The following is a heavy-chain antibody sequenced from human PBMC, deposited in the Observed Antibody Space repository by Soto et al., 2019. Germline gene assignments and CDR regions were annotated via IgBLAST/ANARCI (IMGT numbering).Heavy chain of an antibody. D-gene: IGHD3-22*01. V-gene: IGHV4-59*01. CDR1: GGSISTYY. J-gene: IGHJ4*02. CDR2: IYYSGST. CDR3: ARGVYSSGYYLYFDD. Sequence: PSETLSLTCNVSGGSISTYYWSWIRQSPGKGLEWIGYIYYSGSTKYNPSLKSRVIISVDTSKIQFSLKLYSVTAADTAIYYCARGVYSSGYYLYFDDWGQGTQVTVSS.